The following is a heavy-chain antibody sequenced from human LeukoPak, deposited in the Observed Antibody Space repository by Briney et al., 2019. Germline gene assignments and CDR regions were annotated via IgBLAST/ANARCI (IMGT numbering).Heavy chain of an antibody. CDR1: GDSMSDSY. V-gene: IGHV4-4*07. J-gene: IGHJ6*03. CDR3: ARDIRSHNGPGGYYYYYMDV. CDR2: IYSSGNT. Sequence: ASETLALTCTVSGDSMSDSYWSWIRHPAGKGLEWIGRIYSSGNTNYNPSLKSRVTLSVDTCSNQFSLTLSSVTAADTAVYHCARDIRSHNGPGGYYYYYMDVWGKGTTVTVSS. D-gene: IGHD2-8*01.